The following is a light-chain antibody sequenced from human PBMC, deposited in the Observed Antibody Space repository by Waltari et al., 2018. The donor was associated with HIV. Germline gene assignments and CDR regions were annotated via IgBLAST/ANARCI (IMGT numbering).Light chain of an antibody. CDR1: GPTIVTAY. Sequence: SALTQPPSVSAAPGQKVAIPCSVSGPTIVTAYVSCYQHVPGSAPKLLIYDNDKRPSGTPDRFSGSKSGTSATLDITGLQTGDGADYYCGTWDRSLGGGVFGGGTKLTVL. J-gene: IGLJ3*02. V-gene: IGLV1-51*01. CDR2: DND. CDR3: GTWDRSLGGGV.